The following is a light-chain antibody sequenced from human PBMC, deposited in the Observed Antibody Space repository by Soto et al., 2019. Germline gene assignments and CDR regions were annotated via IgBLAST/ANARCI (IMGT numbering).Light chain of an antibody. CDR3: QQCASSPLT. Sequence: EIVLTQSPGTLSFSPGDTATLSCRASQSITNTYLAWYQQRPGQAPRLLIYSTPTRATGIPDRFSGSGSGTAFTLTISRLEPADFAVYSCQQCASSPLTFGGGTKVDIK. V-gene: IGKV3-20*01. CDR1: QSITNTY. J-gene: IGKJ4*01. CDR2: STP.